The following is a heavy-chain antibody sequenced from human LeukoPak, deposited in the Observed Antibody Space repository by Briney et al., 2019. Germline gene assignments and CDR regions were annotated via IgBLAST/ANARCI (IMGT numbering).Heavy chain of an antibody. Sequence: GGSLRLSCAASGFTFSSYAMHWVRQAPGKGLEWVAVISYDGSNKYYADSVKGRFTISRDNSKNTLYLQMNSLRVEDTAVYYCARTAYSWSHHDYWGQGTLVTVSS. CDR1: GFTFSSYA. CDR3: ARTAYSWSHHDY. V-gene: IGHV3-30-3*01. D-gene: IGHD3-3*01. J-gene: IGHJ4*02. CDR2: ISYDGSNK.